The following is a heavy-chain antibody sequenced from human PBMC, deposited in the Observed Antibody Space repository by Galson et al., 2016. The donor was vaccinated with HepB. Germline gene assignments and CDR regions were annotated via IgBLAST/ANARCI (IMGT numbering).Heavy chain of an antibody. V-gene: IGHV4-59*08. CDR1: GGSISNYY. D-gene: IGHD4-23*01. J-gene: IGHJ4*02. CDR3: ARHYGGSDY. CDR2: IYYSGST. Sequence: SETLSLTCTVSGGSISNYYWSWIRQPPGKGLEWIGYIYYSGSTNYNPPLKSRVTISVDTSKNQFSLKLSSVSAADTAVYYCARHYGGSDYWGQGTLVTVSS.